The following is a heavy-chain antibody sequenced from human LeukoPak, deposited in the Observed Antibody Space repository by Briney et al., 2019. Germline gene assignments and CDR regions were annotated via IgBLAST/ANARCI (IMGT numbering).Heavy chain of an antibody. D-gene: IGHD4-17*01. V-gene: IGHV3-30*18. Sequence: GRSLRLSCAASGFTFSSYAMHWVRQAPGKGLEWVAVISYDGSNKYYADSVKGRFTISRDNSKNTLYLQMNSLRAEDTAVYYCAKDRDYGDYLGWGQGTLVTVSS. CDR2: ISYDGSNK. CDR3: AKDRDYGDYLG. J-gene: IGHJ4*02. CDR1: GFTFSSYA.